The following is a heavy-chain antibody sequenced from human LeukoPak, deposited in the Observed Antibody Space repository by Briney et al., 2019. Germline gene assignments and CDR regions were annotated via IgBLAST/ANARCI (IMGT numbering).Heavy chain of an antibody. CDR2: IWYDGSNK. V-gene: IGHV3-33*01. J-gene: IGHJ4*02. Sequence: PGRSLRLSCAASGFTFSSYGMHWVRQAPGKGLEWVAVIWYDGSNKYYADSVKGRFTISRDSSKNTLYLQMNSLRAEDTAVYYCARDPAPDDYGDFGYFDYWGQGTLVTVSS. D-gene: IGHD4-17*01. CDR3: ARDPAPDDYGDFGYFDY. CDR1: GFTFSSYG.